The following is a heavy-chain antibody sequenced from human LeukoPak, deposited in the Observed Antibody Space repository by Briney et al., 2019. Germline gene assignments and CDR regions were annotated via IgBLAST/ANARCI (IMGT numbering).Heavy chain of an antibody. D-gene: IGHD5-12*01. V-gene: IGHV3-23*01. J-gene: IGHJ4*02. CDR3: ARLSDYDSGFDY. CDR1: GFTFSRYA. Sequence: PGGSLRLSCAVSGFTFSRYAMRWVRQAPGKGLEWVSGFSGSGDSTYYADSVKGRFTISRDNSKNTLYLQMNSLRAEDTAVYYCARLSDYDSGFDYWGQGTLVTVSS. CDR2: FSGSGDST.